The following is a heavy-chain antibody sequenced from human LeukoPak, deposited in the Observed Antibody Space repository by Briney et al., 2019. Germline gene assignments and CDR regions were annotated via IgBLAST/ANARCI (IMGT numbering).Heavy chain of an antibody. CDR1: GFTFDDYA. D-gene: IGHD5-18*01. J-gene: IGHJ4*02. CDR2: ISGDGGST. V-gene: IGHV3-43*02. Sequence: PGGSLRLSCASSGFTFDDYAMHWVRQAPGKGLEWVSLISGDGGSTYYADSVKGRFTISRYNSKNSLYLQMNSLRTEDTALYYCAKDPGVDTAMGNFDYWGQGTLVTVSS. CDR3: AKDPGVDTAMGNFDY.